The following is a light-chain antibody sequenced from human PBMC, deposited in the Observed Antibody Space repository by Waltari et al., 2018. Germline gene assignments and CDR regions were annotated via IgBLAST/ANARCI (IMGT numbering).Light chain of an antibody. CDR1: RSVSRF. CDR2: DAS. V-gene: IGKV3-11*01. CDR3: QQRSNWLT. J-gene: IGKJ4*01. Sequence: EILLTQSPATLSLSPGERAILSCRASRSVSRFLAWYQQRPGQAPRLLIYDASNRASGTPARFSGSGFGTEFTLTISSLEPEDFAVYYCQQRSNWLTFGGGTKVEMK.